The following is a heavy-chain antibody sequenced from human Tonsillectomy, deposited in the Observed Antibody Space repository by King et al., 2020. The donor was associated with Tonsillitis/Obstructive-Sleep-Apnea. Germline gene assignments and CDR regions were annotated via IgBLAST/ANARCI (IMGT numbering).Heavy chain of an antibody. D-gene: IGHD3-22*01. CDR2: MNPNSRNT. V-gene: IGHV1-8*01. CDR3: ARDYYDSSGYYMDV. CDR1: GYTFTSDD. J-gene: IGHJ6*03. Sequence: QLVQSGAEVKKPGASVKVSCKASGYTFTSDDINWVRQATGQGFEWMGWMNPNSRNTGHAQKFQGRVTMTRNTSISTAYMELSSLRSEDTAVYYCARDYYDSSGYYMDVWGKGTTVTVSS.